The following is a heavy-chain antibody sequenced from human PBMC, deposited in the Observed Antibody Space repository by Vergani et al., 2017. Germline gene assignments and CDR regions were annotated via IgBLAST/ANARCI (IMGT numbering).Heavy chain of an antibody. CDR1: GGSIPSSSYY. V-gene: IGHV4-39*01. J-gene: IGHJ4*02. D-gene: IGHD3-9*01. CDR3: ARTESFILRYFHWAL. CDR2: IYHSGGA. Sequence: QLHLQESGPGLVKPSKTLSLTCTVSGGSIPSSSYYWGWIRHPPGKGLEWIGNIYHSGGAYYNPSLKGRVTISVDTSKNQFSLEVTSVTAADTAIYFCARTESFILRYFHWALWGQGTLVTVSS.